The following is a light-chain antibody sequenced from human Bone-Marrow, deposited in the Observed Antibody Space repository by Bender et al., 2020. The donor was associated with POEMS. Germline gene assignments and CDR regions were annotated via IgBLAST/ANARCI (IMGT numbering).Light chain of an antibody. CDR3: SSYTTSSAPV. Sequence: LTQPPSASGSPGQSVTITCSGEKLGEEYACWYQQKPGQSPVVVIYQDTKRPSGIPERFSGSTSGNTASLTISGLQAEDGADYYCSSYTTSSAPVFGGGTNLTVL. CDR2: QDT. CDR1: KLGEEY. J-gene: IGLJ3*02. V-gene: IGLV3-1*01.